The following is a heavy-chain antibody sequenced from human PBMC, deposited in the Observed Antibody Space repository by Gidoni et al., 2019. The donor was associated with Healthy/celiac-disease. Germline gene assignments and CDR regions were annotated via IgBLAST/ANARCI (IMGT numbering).Heavy chain of an antibody. CDR3: ARGQGGFYYYYGMDV. V-gene: IGHV4-34*01. CDR1: GGSFSGYY. J-gene: IGHJ6*02. Sequence: QVQLQQWGAGLLKPSETLSLTCAVYGGSFSGYYWSWIRQPPGKGLEWIGEINHSGSTNNNPSLKSRVTISVDTSKNQFSLKLSSVTAADTAVYYCARGQGGFYYYYGMDVWGQGTTVTVSS. CDR2: INHSGST. D-gene: IGHD3-16*01.